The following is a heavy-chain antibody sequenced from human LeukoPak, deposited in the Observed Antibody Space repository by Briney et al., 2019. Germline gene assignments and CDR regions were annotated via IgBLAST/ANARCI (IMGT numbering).Heavy chain of an antibody. D-gene: IGHD3-10*01. Sequence: GGSLRLSCAASGFTSSSYWMHWVRQVRGKGLVRVSRISGDGTARNYADSVKGRFTISRDDAKNTVDLQMNSLRGEDTAVYYCVRGRGSYGWFDPWGQGTLVTVSS. CDR3: VRGRGSYGWFDP. V-gene: IGHV3-74*01. CDR2: ISGDGTAR. J-gene: IGHJ5*02. CDR1: GFTSSSYW.